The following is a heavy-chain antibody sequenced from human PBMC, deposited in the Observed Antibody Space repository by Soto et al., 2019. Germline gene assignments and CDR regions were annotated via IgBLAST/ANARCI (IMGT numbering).Heavy chain of an antibody. CDR2: SRNKAKSYTT. V-gene: IGHV3-72*01. CDR1: GFIFSDYY. Sequence: EEQLVESGGGLVQPGGSLTLSCAASGFIFSDYYMEWVRQAPGKGLEWVARSRNKAKSYTTDYAASVKGRFTISRDLSKNSLYLQMNNLKTEDTAVYYCSRVEGGWGQGTLVTVSS. CDR3: SRVEGG. J-gene: IGHJ4*02. D-gene: IGHD1-26*01.